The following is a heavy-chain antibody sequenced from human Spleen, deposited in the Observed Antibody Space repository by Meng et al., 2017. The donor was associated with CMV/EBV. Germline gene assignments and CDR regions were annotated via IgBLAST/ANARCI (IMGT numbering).Heavy chain of an antibody. CDR3: ASASYGDYTWLDP. D-gene: IGHD3-3*01. Sequence: KASGGTFTTYVFNWVRQAPGQGLEWMGGIIPIFGTGNYAQNFQGRVTITTDESTSTAYLELSSLRSDDTAVYYCASASYGDYTWLDPWGQGTLVTVSS. CDR2: IIPIFGTG. J-gene: IGHJ5*02. CDR1: GGTFTTYV. V-gene: IGHV1-69*05.